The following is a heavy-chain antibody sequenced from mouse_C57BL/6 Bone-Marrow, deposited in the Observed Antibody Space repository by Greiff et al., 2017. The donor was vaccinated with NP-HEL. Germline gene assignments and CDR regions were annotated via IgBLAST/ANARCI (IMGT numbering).Heavy chain of an antibody. CDR3: ARDLDYGSSWFAY. J-gene: IGHJ3*01. Sequence: QVQLQQPGAELVKPGASVKMSCKASGYTFTSYWITWVKQRPGQGLEWIGDIYPGSGSTNYNEKFKSKATLTVDTSSSTAYMQLSSLTSEDSAVYYCARDLDYGSSWFAYWGQGTLVTVSA. V-gene: IGHV1-55*01. D-gene: IGHD1-1*01. CDR2: IYPGSGST. CDR1: GYTFTSYW.